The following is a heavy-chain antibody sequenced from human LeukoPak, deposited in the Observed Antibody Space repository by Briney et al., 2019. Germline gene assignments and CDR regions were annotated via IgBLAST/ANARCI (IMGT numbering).Heavy chain of an antibody. CDR2: INHSGST. CDR1: GGSFSGYY. J-gene: IGHJ4*02. Sequence: SETLSLTCAVYGGSFSGYYWSWIRQPPGKGLEWIGEINHSGSTNYNPSLKSRVTISVDTSKNQFSLKLSSVTAADTAEYYCARGRPLIAVADYYFDYWGQGTLVTVSS. CDR3: ARGRPLIAVADYYFDY. D-gene: IGHD6-19*01. V-gene: IGHV4-34*01.